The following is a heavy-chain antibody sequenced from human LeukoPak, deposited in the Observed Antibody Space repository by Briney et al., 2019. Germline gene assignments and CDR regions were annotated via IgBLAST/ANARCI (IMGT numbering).Heavy chain of an antibody. CDR3: ARLGDGSGSYYAPPFFDY. CDR1: GGSLSGYY. CDR2: INHSGST. Sequence: SETLSLTCAVYGGSLSGYYWSWIRQPPGKGLEWIGEINHSGSTNYNPSLKSRVTISVDTSKNQLSLKLSSMTAADTAVYYCARLGDGSGSYYAPPFFDYWGQGTLVTVSS. V-gene: IGHV4-34*01. D-gene: IGHD3-10*01. J-gene: IGHJ4*02.